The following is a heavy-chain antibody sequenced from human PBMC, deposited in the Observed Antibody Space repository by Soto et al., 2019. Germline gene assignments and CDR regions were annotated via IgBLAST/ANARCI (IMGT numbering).Heavy chain of an antibody. CDR1: GGTFSSYA. Sequence: ASVKVSCKASGGTFSSYAISWVRQAPGQGLEWMGGIIPIFGTANYAQKFRGRVTMTRDTSISTAYMELSRLTSDDTAVYYCASAAVTGTAGLDFWGQGTQVTVSS. V-gene: IGHV1-69*05. D-gene: IGHD6-19*01. J-gene: IGHJ4*02. CDR2: IIPIFGTA. CDR3: ASAAVTGTAGLDF.